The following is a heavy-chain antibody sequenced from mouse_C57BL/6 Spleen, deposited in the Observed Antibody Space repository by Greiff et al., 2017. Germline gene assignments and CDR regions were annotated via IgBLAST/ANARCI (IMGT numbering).Heavy chain of an antibody. Sequence: EVKLMESGGGLVQPGGSLSLSCAASGFTFTDYYMSWVRQPPGKALEWLGFIRNKANGYTTEYSASVKGRFTISRDNSQSILYLQMNALRAEDSATYYCARYVRDDYYAMDYWGQGTSVTFSS. CDR1: GFTFTDYY. D-gene: IGHD3-3*01. J-gene: IGHJ4*01. CDR2: IRNKANGYTT. CDR3: ARYVRDDYYAMDY. V-gene: IGHV7-3*01.